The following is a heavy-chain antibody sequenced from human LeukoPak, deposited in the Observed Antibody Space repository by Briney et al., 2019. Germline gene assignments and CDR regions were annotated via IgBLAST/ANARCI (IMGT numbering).Heavy chain of an antibody. V-gene: IGHV1-18*01. D-gene: IGHD3-22*01. CDR2: ISAYNGNT. Sequence: ASVKVSCKASGYTFTSYGISWVRQAPGQGLEWMGWISAYNGNTNYAQKLQGRVTMTTDTSTSTAYMELSRLRSDDTAVYYCARVTYYDSSGLIDYWGQGTLVTVSS. CDR1: GYTFTSYG. CDR3: ARVTYYDSSGLIDY. J-gene: IGHJ4*02.